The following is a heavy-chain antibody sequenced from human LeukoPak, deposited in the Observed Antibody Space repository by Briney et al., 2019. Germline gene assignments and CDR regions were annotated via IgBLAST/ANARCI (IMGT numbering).Heavy chain of an antibody. CDR3: ARDWGGYSYGLDY. CDR1: GFTFSSYG. J-gene: IGHJ4*02. V-gene: IGHV3-30*03. D-gene: IGHD5-18*01. CDR2: ISYDGSNK. Sequence: GRSLRLSCAASGFTFSSYGMHWVRQAPGKGLEWVAVISYDGSNKYYADSVKGRFTISRDNSKNTLYLQMNSLRAEDTAVYYCARDWGGYSYGLDYWGQGTLVTVSS.